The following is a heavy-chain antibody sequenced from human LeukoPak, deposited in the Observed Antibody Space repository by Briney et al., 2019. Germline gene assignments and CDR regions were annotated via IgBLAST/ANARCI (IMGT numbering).Heavy chain of an antibody. V-gene: IGHV4-59*01. D-gene: IGHD3-3*01. CDR2: IYHTGSI. J-gene: IGHJ5*02. CDR1: GGSMKSYY. Sequence: SETLSLTCIVSGGSMKSYYWNWIRQTPGKGLEWIGYIYHTGSIKYNPSLESRVSISMDTSKNQISLTLKSLTAADTAVYYCARDRSEWSAEDNWFDHWGRGTLVTVSS. CDR3: ARDRSEWSAEDNWFDH.